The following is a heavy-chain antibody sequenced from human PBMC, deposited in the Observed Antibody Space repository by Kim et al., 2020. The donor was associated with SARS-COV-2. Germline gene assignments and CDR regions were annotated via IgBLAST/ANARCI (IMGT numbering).Heavy chain of an antibody. J-gene: IGHJ6*02. CDR1: GFTFSSYA. Sequence: GGSLRLSCAASGFTFSSYALTWVRQAPGKGLEWVSTISGGGVGTYYADSVRGRFTVSRDNSKNTLYLQMNSLRAEDTAVYYCARVLVTPYYYYCMDVWGQGTTVTVSS. CDR2: ISGGGVGT. D-gene: IGHD5-18*01. V-gene: IGHV3-23*01. CDR3: ARVLVTPYYYYCMDV.